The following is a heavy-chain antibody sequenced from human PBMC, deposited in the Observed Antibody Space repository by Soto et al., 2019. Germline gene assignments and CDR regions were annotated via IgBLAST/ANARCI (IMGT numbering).Heavy chain of an antibody. CDR3: ARTRSFTLGFYYDGMDV. Sequence: GESLQISCQGSGYSFASYWIGWVRQMPGKDLEWMGIIYPGDSDTRYSPSFQGQVTISADKSLRTAYLQWTSLKASDTALYYCARTRSFTLGFYYDGMDVWGQGITVTVSS. V-gene: IGHV5-51*01. CDR1: GYSFASYW. J-gene: IGHJ6*02. D-gene: IGHD6-6*01. CDR2: IYPGDSDT.